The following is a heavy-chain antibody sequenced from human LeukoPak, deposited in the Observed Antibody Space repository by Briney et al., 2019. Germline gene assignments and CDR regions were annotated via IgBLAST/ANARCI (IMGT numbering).Heavy chain of an antibody. V-gene: IGHV4-59*01. CDR2: IYYSGST. Sequence: SETLSLTCTVSGGSISSYYWSWLRQPPGKGLEWLGYIYYSGSTNYNPSLKSRVTISVDTSKNQFSLKLSSVTAADTAVYYCARDLGDLYSSSPWYFDLWGRGTLVTVSS. D-gene: IGHD6-6*01. J-gene: IGHJ2*01. CDR3: ARDLGDLYSSSPWYFDL. CDR1: GGSISSYY.